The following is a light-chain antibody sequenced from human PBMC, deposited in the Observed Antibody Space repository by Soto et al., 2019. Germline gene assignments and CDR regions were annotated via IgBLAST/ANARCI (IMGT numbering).Light chain of an antibody. V-gene: IGKV1-33*01. CDR2: DAS. Sequence: IQMTHSPSSLSASVGNRVTMTCXAIQDIATYLNWYQQKPGEAPNLLIYDASNLETGVPSRFSGGGSGTHFTFTISNLQPEDIATYYCQQYDNLPPTWTFGQGTKV. J-gene: IGKJ1*01. CDR3: QQYDNLPPTWT. CDR1: QDIATY.